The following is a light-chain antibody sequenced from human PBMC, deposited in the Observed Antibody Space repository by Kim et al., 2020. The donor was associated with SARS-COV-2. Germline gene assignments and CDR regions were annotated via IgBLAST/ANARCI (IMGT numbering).Light chain of an antibody. CDR2: DVT. J-gene: IGLJ2*01. CDR1: SKDIGRYNF. CDR3: SSYTRSATVV. Sequence: GKLITISCAGTSKDIGRYNFVSWYQHHPGKVTQLMIYDVTKRPSGVSNRFSGSKSGSTASLTISGLQAEDEGDYYCSSYTRSATVVFGGGTKVTVL. V-gene: IGLV2-14*03.